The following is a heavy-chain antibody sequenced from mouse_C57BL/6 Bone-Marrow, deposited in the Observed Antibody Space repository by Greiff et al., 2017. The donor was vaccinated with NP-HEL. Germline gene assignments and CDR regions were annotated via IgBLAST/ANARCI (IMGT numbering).Heavy chain of an antibody. CDR3: ARYTVTRGFYWYFDV. Sequence: EVKLQESGGGLVQPGGSLSLSCAASGFTFTDYYMSWVRQPPGKALEWLGFIRNKANGYTTEYSASVQGRFTISRDNSQSILYLQMNALRAEDSATYYCARYTVTRGFYWYFDVWGTGTTGTVSS. V-gene: IGHV7-3*01. CDR2: IRNKANGYTT. D-gene: IGHD2-1*01. J-gene: IGHJ1*03. CDR1: GFTFTDYY.